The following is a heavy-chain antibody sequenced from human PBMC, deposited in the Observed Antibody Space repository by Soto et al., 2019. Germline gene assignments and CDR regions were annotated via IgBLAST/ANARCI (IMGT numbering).Heavy chain of an antibody. J-gene: IGHJ6*02. D-gene: IGHD2-15*01. CDR1: GGTFSSYA. CDR2: IIPIFGTA. Sequence: SVKVSCKASGGTFSSYAISWVRQAPGQGLEWMGGIIPIFGTANYAQKFQGRVTITADESTSTAYMELSSLRSEDTAVYYCARDEVVVVAASVYYYYGMDVWGQGPTVTV. CDR3: ARDEVVVVAASVYYYYGMDV. V-gene: IGHV1-69*13.